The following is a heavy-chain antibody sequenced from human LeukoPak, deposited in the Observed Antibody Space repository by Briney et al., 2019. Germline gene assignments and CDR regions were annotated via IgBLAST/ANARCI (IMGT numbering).Heavy chain of an antibody. J-gene: IGHJ3*02. CDR1: GYTFTSYG. Sequence: ASVKVSCKASGYTFTSYGISWVRQAPGQGLEWMGWISAYNGNTNYAQKLQGRVTMTTDTSTSTAYMELSSLRSEDTAVYYCASGGDYYDSSGYSDAFDIWGQGTMVTVSS. CDR3: ASGGDYYDSSGYSDAFDI. V-gene: IGHV1-18*01. CDR2: ISAYNGNT. D-gene: IGHD3-22*01.